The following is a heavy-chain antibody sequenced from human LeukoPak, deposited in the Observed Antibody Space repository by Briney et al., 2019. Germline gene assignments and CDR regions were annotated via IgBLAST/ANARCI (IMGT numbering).Heavy chain of an antibody. Sequence: GASVKVSCTASGGTFSSYTISWVRQAPGQGLEWMGRVIPILGIANYAQKFQGRVTITADKSTSTAYMELSSLRSEDTAVYYCARDSSDYGDPQDAFDIWGQRTMVTVSS. CDR2: VIPILGIA. J-gene: IGHJ3*02. V-gene: IGHV1-69*04. D-gene: IGHD4-17*01. CDR1: GGTFSSYT. CDR3: ARDSSDYGDPQDAFDI.